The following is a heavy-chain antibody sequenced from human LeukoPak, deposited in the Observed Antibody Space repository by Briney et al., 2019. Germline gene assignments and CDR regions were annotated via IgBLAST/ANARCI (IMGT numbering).Heavy chain of an antibody. CDR1: GDSIGSYY. J-gene: IGHJ5*01. D-gene: IGHD3-16*02. CDR3: ARGRARDGSYPWFDS. V-gene: IGHV4-59*01. Sequence: SETLSLTCSVSGDSIGSYYWTWMRQSPGKGLEWIGYIYYGGSTNYSPSLKSRVSISVDTSNNQFYLQLRSVSAADTAIYYCARGRARDGSYPWFDSWGQGTLVTVSS. CDR2: IYYGGST.